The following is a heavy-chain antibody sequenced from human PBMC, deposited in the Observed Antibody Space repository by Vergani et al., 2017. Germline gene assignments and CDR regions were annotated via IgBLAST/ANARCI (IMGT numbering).Heavy chain of an antibody. J-gene: IGHJ4*02. V-gene: IGHV1-2*02. CDR1: GYTFTDYF. D-gene: IGHD2-2*01. CDR3: ARVGTSSNRDYFDY. CDR2: INPKSCGT. Sequence: QVQLVQSGAEVKKPGASVKVSCKASGYTFTDYFMHWVRQAPGQGLEWMGWINPKSCGTNYAQKFQGRVTMTRDTSISTAYMELSNLRSDDTAVYYCARVGTSSNRDYFDYWGQGTLVTVSS.